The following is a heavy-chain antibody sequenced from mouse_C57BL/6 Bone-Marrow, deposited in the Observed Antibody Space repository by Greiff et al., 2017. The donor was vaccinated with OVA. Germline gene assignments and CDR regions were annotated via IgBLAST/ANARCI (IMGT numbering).Heavy chain of an antibody. CDR1: GFTFSDYG. CDR3: ARKTTVVREGFAY. V-gene: IGHV5-17*01. Sequence: EVQGVESGGGLVKPGGSLKLSCAASGFTFSDYGMHWVRQAPEKGLEWVAYISSGSSTIYYADTVKGRFTISRDNAKNTLFLQMTSLRSEDTAMYYCARKTTVVREGFAYWGQGTLVTVSA. CDR2: ISSGSSTI. D-gene: IGHD1-1*01. J-gene: IGHJ3*01.